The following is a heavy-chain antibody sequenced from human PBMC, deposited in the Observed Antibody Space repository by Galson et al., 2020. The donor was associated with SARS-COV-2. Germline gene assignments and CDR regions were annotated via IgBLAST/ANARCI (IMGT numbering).Heavy chain of an antibody. CDR2: MYYSGNT. V-gene: IGHV4-30-4*01. J-gene: IGHJ4*02. CDR3: ARGSCSTTTCCFDY. D-gene: IGHD2-2*01. Sequence: SETLSLTCIVSGGSITTGDYYWSWIRQPPGKGLEWIGYMYYSGNTYYNPSLKSRLTTSVDTSKNQFSLKLTSVTAADTAVYYCARGSCSTTTCCFDYWGQGTLVTVSS. CDR1: GGSITTGDYY.